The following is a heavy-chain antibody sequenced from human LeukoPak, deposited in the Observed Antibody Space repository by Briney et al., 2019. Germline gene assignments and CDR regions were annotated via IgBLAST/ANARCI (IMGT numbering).Heavy chain of an antibody. Sequence: GGSLRLSCSASGFTFSSYAMHWVRQAPGKGLEYVSAISSNGGSTYYADSVKGRSTISRDNSKNTLYLQMTSLRAEDTALYYCVKDGYEGGSFDYWGQGTLVTVSS. CDR2: ISSNGGST. J-gene: IGHJ4*02. CDR1: GFTFSSYA. D-gene: IGHD3-22*01. CDR3: VKDGYEGGSFDY. V-gene: IGHV3-64D*09.